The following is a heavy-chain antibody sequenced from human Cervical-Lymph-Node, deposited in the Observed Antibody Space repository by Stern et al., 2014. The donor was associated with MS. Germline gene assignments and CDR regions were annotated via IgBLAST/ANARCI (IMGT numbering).Heavy chain of an antibody. D-gene: IGHD3-3*01. Sequence: QVQLVQSGSELKTPGASVKVSCQASGYTFTSSAMNWVRQAPGQGLEWMGWINTNTGNPTYAHGFTGRFVFSLDPSVSTAYLQISSLKAEDTAVYYCARGDFWSVQGAFDIWGQGTMVTVSS. CDR1: GYTFTSSA. V-gene: IGHV7-4-1*02. J-gene: IGHJ3*02. CDR2: INTNTGNP. CDR3: ARGDFWSVQGAFDI.